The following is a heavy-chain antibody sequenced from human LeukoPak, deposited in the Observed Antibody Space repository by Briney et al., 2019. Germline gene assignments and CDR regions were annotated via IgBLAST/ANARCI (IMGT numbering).Heavy chain of an antibody. Sequence: GGSLRLSCTASGFTSFSSYAMHWVRQAPGKGLEWVAVISYDGSNKYYADSVKGRFTISRDNSKNTLYLQMNSLRAEDTAVYYCARFNGSDYFDYWGQGTLVTVSS. CDR3: ARFNGSDYFDY. CDR2: ISYDGSNK. V-gene: IGHV3-30*19. J-gene: IGHJ4*02. D-gene: IGHD2-15*01. CDR1: GFTSFSSYA.